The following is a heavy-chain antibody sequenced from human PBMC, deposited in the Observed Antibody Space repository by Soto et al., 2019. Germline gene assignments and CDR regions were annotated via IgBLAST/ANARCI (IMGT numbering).Heavy chain of an antibody. CDR2: INHLETT. J-gene: IGHJ4*02. V-gene: IGHV4-30-2*01. D-gene: IGHD1-26*01. CDR3: ARGGGSDSFDY. Sequence: QLQLHESGSGLVKPSQTLSLTCTVSGASITYGGYSWSWIRQTPGKGLEWIGYINHLETTFYNPSFESRLTLSIDRAKNHFSLNLHSMSAADRAVYFCARGGGSDSFDYWGQGILVTVSS. CDR1: GASITYGGYS.